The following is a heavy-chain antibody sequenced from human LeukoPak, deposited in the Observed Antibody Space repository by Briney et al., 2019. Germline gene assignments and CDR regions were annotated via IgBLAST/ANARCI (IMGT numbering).Heavy chain of an antibody. CDR2: IKQDGSEK. Sequence: TGGSLRLSCAASGFTFSSYWMSWVRQAPGKGLEWVANIKQDGSEKYYVDSVKGRFTISRDNARNSVYLQMDSLRAEDTAVYYCTRDYRGKDVWGRGTTVTVSS. CDR1: GFTFSSYW. CDR3: TRDYRGKDV. D-gene: IGHD3-10*01. J-gene: IGHJ6*02. V-gene: IGHV3-7*01.